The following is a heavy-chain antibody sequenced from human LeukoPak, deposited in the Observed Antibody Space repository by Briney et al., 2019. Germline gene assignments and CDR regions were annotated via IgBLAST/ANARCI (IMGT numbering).Heavy chain of an antibody. CDR2: INHSGST. CDR3: ARGSTVVTSGYDY. J-gene: IGHJ4*02. D-gene: IGHD4-23*01. V-gene: IGHV4-34*01. Sequence: SETLSLTCAVYGGSFSGYYWSWIRQPPGKGLECIGEINHSGSTNYNPSLKSRVTISVDTSKNQFALKLSSVTAADTAVYYCARGSTVVTSGYDYWGQGTLVTVSS. CDR1: GGSFSGYY.